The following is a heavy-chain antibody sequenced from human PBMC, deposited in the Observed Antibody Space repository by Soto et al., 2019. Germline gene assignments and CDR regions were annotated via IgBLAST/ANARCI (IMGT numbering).Heavy chain of an antibody. CDR2: FDPEDGET. CDR3: AVTYYYDSSGYYT. CDR1: GYTLTELS. V-gene: IGHV1-24*01. D-gene: IGHD3-22*01. J-gene: IGHJ5*02. Sequence: ASVKVSCKVSGYTLTELSMHWVRQAPGKGLEWMGGFDPEDGETIYAQKFQGSVTMSEDTSSHTAYMELSSLRSEDTAVYYCAVTYYYDSSGYYTWGQGTLVTFSS.